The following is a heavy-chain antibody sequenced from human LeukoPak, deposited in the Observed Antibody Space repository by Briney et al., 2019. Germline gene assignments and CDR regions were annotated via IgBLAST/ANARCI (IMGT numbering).Heavy chain of an antibody. CDR2: ILDTGIT. D-gene: IGHD2-15*01. CDR3: AGRGHRYSRD. CDR1: GDSVSSCY. V-gene: IGHV4-4*09. J-gene: IGHJ1*01. Sequence: SETLSLICNVSGDSVSSCYWSWIRQSPGKGLEWIGFILDTGITDYNPSLKSRLLMSLDPSKNQSSLNLRSVTAADTAVYYCAGRGHRYSRDWGQGILVTISS.